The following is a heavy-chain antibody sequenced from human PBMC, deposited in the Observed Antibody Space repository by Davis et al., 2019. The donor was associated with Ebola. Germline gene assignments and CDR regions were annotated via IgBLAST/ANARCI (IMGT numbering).Heavy chain of an antibody. V-gene: IGHV4-61*01. CDR2: IYYSGST. D-gene: IGHD5-24*01. Sequence: PSETLSLTCTVSGGSVSSGSYYWSWIRQPPGKGLEWIGYIYYSGSTNYNPSLKSRVTISVDTSKNQFSLKLSSVTAADTAVYYCARGGPVEMATYFDYWGQGTLVTVSS. CDR3: ARGGPVEMATYFDY. J-gene: IGHJ4*02. CDR1: GGSVSSGSYY.